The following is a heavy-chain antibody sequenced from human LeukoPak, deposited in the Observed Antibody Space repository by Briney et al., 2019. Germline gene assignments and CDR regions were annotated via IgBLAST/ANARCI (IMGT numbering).Heavy chain of an antibody. CDR3: VNPRGFSYGYFDY. D-gene: IGHD5-18*01. Sequence: PSETLSLTCTVSGGSISSSSAYWGWIRQPPGKGLEWIGSIYYSKNTYYNPSLKSRVTISADTSKNQFSLTLGSVSATDTAVYYFVNPRGFSYGYFDYRGQGTLVTVSS. V-gene: IGHV4-39*01. J-gene: IGHJ4*02. CDR1: GGSISSSSAY. CDR2: IYYSKNT.